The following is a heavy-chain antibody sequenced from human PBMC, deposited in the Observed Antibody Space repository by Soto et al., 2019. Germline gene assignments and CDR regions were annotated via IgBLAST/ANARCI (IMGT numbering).Heavy chain of an antibody. Sequence: ASVKVSCKVSGYTLTELSMHWVRQAPGKGLEWMGGFDPEDGETIYAQKFQGRVTMTEDTSTDTAYMELSSLRSEDTAVYYCATDSPIAAAGTFHRPGPYYYGMDVWGQGTTVTVSS. D-gene: IGHD6-13*01. CDR3: ATDSPIAAAGTFHRPGPYYYGMDV. J-gene: IGHJ6*02. CDR2: FDPEDGET. CDR1: GYTLTELS. V-gene: IGHV1-24*01.